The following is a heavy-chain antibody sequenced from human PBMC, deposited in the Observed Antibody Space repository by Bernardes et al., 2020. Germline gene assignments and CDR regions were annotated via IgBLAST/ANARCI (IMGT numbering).Heavy chain of an antibody. D-gene: IGHD6-6*01. V-gene: IGHV3-73*01. CDR3: AKVGSSIAARLWTPYCDY. J-gene: IGHJ4*02. Sequence: GGSLRLSCAASGFTFSGSAMHWVRQASGKGLEWVGRIRSTANSYATAYAASVKGRFTISRDDSKNTAYLQMNSLRAEDTAVYYCAKVGSSIAARLWTPYCDYWGQGTLVTVSS. CDR2: IRSTANSYAT. CDR1: GFTFSGSA.